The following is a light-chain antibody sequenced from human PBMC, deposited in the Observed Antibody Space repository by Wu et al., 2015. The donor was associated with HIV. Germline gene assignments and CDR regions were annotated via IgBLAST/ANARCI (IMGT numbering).Light chain of an antibody. CDR3: QQYNNWPRT. CDR1: QRISNN. Sequence: EIVMTQSPATLSVSPGERATLSCRASQRISNNLAWYQQKPGQAPRLLFYGTSTRATGIPARFSGSGSGTEFTLTISSMQSEDFAIYYCQQYNNWPRTFGQGTKVEIK. CDR2: GTS. J-gene: IGKJ1*01. V-gene: IGKV3-15*01.